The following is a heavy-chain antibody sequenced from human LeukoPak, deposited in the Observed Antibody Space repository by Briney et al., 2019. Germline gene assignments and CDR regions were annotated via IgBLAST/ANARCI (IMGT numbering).Heavy chain of an antibody. CDR1: GGSISAYY. CDR3: ARAQPPTYYYDSSGYGGAFDI. V-gene: IGHV4-4*07. Sequence: PSETLSLTCTVSGGSISAYYWSWIRQPAGKGLEWIGRIYSTGITKYNPSLKSRVTMSVDTSKNQFSLKLSSVTAADTAVYYCARAQPPTYYYDSSGYGGAFDIWGQGTMVTVSS. CDR2: IYSTGIT. J-gene: IGHJ3*02. D-gene: IGHD3-22*01.